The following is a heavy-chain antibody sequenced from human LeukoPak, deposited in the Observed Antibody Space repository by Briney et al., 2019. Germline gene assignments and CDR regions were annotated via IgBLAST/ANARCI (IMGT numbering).Heavy chain of an antibody. Sequence: PGGSLRLSCAAPGFTFDDYAMPWVRQAPGKGLEWVSGISWNSGSIGYADSVKGRFTISRDNAKNSLYLQMNSLRAEDTALYYCAKQDSIYYYGMDVWGQGTTVTVSS. V-gene: IGHV3-9*01. J-gene: IGHJ6*02. CDR1: GFTFDDYA. D-gene: IGHD2-15*01. CDR2: ISWNSGSI. CDR3: AKQDSIYYYGMDV.